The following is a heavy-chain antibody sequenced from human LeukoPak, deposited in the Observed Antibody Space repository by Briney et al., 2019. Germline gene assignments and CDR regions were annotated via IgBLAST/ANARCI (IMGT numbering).Heavy chain of an antibody. Sequence: GGSLRLSCVASGFIFSNYEMNWVRPAPGQGLEGVSGISSINSGSNIYYTDSVKGRFTISRDSDKNSLYLQMNSLRAEDTAVYYCARKTRMTIFGVVTRWFDPWGQGTLVTVSS. CDR2: ISSINSGSNI. V-gene: IGHV3-48*03. CDR3: ARKTRMTIFGVVTRWFDP. CDR1: GFIFSNYE. J-gene: IGHJ5*02. D-gene: IGHD3-3*01.